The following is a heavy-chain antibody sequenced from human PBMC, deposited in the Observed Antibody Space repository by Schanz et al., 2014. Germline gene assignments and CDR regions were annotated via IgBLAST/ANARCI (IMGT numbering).Heavy chain of an antibody. CDR2: ISSGSSYA. J-gene: IGHJ4*02. D-gene: IGHD4-17*01. CDR1: GFTLSSYW. V-gene: IGHV3-21*05. CDR3: ARPRVDYGEVDY. Sequence: EVKLVESGGGAVRPGGSLRLSCAASGFTLSSYWMHWVRQVPGKGLEWVSDISSGSSYANYADSVKGRFTISRDNAKNSLYLQMNSLRAEDTAVYYCARPRVDYGEVDYWGQGTLVTVSS.